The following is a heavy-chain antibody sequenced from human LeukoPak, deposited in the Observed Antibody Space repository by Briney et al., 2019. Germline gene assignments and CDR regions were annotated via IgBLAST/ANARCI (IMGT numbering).Heavy chain of an antibody. CDR2: IYPGDSDT. D-gene: IGHD6-6*01. J-gene: IGHJ6*03. Sequence: GESLKISCKGSGYSFTSYWIGWVRPMPGKGLEWMGIIYPGDSDTRYSPSFQGQVTISADKSISTAYLQWSSLKASDTAMYYCARLESSSSDQDFYYYYYMDVWGKGTTVTVSS. CDR1: GYSFTSYW. CDR3: ARLESSSSDQDFYYYYYMDV. V-gene: IGHV5-51*01.